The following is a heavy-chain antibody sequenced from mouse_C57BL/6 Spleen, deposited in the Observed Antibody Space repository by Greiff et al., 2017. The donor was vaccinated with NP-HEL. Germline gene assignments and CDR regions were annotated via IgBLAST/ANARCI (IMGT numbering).Heavy chain of an antibody. V-gene: IGHV1-64*01. D-gene: IGHD2-4*01. CDR1: GYTFTSYW. CDR2: IHPNSGST. Sequence: VQLVESGAELVKPGASVKLSCKASGYTFTSYWMHWVKQRPGQGLEWIGMIHPNSGSTNYNEKFKSKATLTVDKSSSTAYMQLSSLTSEDSAVYYCARSYDYDEIYFDYWGQGTTLTVSS. CDR3: ARSYDYDEIYFDY. J-gene: IGHJ2*01.